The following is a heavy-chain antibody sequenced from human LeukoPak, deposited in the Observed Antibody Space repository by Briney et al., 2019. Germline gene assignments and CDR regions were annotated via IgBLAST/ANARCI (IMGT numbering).Heavy chain of an antibody. D-gene: IGHD1-14*01. Sequence: GGSLRLSCAASGFTFSSYSMNWVRQAPGKGLVWVSRINSDGSTTTYADSVKGRFTISRDNAKNTLYLQMDRLRAEDTAVYYCARVYAGAFDYWGQGTLVTVSS. V-gene: IGHV3-74*01. CDR1: GFTFSSYS. J-gene: IGHJ4*02. CDR3: ARVYAGAFDY. CDR2: INSDGSTT.